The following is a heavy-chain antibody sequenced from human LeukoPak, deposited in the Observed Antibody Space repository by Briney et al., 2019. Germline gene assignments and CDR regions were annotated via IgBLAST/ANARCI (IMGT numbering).Heavy chain of an antibody. Sequence: SVKVSCKASGGTFSSYAISWVRQAPGQGLEWMGGIIPIFGTANYAQKFQGRVTITADESTSTAYMELSSLRSEDTAVYYCARSPGYSSSWLPFDYWGQRTLVTVSS. CDR1: GGTFSSYA. V-gene: IGHV1-69*01. CDR3: ARSPGYSSSWLPFDY. CDR2: IIPIFGTA. J-gene: IGHJ4*02. D-gene: IGHD6-13*01.